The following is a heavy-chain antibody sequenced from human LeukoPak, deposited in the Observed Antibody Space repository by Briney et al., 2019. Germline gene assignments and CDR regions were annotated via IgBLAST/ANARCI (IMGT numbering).Heavy chain of an antibody. CDR3: ARAGDWTYNGGIDY. J-gene: IGHJ4*02. D-gene: IGHD2-21*02. CDR1: YA. CDR2: ISYDGSNK. Sequence: YAMHWVRQAPGKGLEWVAVISYDGSNKYYADSVKGRFTISRDNSKNTLYLQMNSLRAEDTAVYYCARAGDWTYNGGIDYWGQGTLVTVSS. V-gene: IGHV3-30-3*01.